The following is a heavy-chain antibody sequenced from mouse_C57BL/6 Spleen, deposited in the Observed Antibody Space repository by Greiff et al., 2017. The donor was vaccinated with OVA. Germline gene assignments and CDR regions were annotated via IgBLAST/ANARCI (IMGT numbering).Heavy chain of an antibody. V-gene: IGHV5-4*01. Sequence: EVKLMESGGGLVKPGGSLKLSCAASGFTFSSYAMSWVRQTPEKRLEWVATISDGGSYTYYPDNVKGRFTISRDNAKNNLYLQMSHLKSEDTAMDYCARDGDYYGSSRYFDVWGTGTTVTVSS. J-gene: IGHJ1*03. D-gene: IGHD1-1*01. CDR3: ARDGDYYGSSRYFDV. CDR1: GFTFSSYA. CDR2: ISDGGSYT.